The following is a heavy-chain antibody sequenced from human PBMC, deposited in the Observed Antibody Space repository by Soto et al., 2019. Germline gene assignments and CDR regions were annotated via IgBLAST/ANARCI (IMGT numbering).Heavy chain of an antibody. J-gene: IGHJ6*02. CDR2: TSGSGGAT. V-gene: IGHV3-23*01. CDR3: ARGIGDVAAAGIWFSYYYYYYGVDV. Sequence: GGSLRLSCAASGFSFSSFAVNWVRQAPGKGLEWVSVTSGSGGATYYADSVKGRFTVSRDNSKNTLYLQMNNLRAEDTAVYYCARGIGDVAAAGIWFSYYYYYYGVDVWGQGTTVTLSS. D-gene: IGHD6-13*01. CDR1: GFSFSSFA.